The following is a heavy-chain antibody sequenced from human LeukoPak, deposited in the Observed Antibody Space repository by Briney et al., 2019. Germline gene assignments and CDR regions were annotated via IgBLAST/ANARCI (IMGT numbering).Heavy chain of an antibody. CDR2: INHSGST. CDR1: GGSISSSSYY. D-gene: IGHD3-10*01. CDR3: ARAKPTLYYYGSGSYYNQYYFDY. J-gene: IGHJ4*02. V-gene: IGHV4-39*07. Sequence: PSETLSLTCTVSGGSISSSSYYWGWIRQPPGKGLEWIGEINHSGSTNYNPSLKSRVTISVNTSKNQFSLKLSSVTAADTAVYYCARAKPTLYYYGSGSYYNQYYFDYWGQGTLVTVSS.